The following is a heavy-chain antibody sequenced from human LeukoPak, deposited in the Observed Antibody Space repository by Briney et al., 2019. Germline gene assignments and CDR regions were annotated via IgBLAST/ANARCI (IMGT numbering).Heavy chain of an antibody. CDR3: ARVRRGYSYGFGY. V-gene: IGHV3-30-3*01. Sequence: GGSLRLSYAASGFTFSSYAMHWVRQAPGKGLEWVAVISYDGSNKYYADSVKGRFTISRDNSKNTLYLQMNSLRAEDTAVYYCARVRRGYSYGFGYWGQGTLVTVSS. CDR2: ISYDGSNK. D-gene: IGHD5-18*01. J-gene: IGHJ4*02. CDR1: GFTFSSYA.